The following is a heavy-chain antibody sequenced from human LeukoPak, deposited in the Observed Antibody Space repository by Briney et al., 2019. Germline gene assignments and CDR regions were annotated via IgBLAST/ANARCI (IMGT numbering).Heavy chain of an antibody. CDR1: GGSISSFY. D-gene: IGHD6-13*01. J-gene: IGHJ6*03. V-gene: IGHV4-59*01. Sequence: SETLSLTCNVSGGSISSFYCSWIRQPPGKGLEWIGYTSYSGKTNYNPSLKSRVTMSVDTSRNQFSLRLTSVTAADTAVYYCARDRSSWRNYYYYYYMDVWGKGTTVTVSS. CDR3: ARDRSSWRNYYYYYYMDV. CDR2: TSYSGKT.